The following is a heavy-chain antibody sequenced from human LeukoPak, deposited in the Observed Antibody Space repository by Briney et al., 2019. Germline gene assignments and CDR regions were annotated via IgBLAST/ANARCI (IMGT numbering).Heavy chain of an antibody. CDR1: GGSISSSSYY. Sequence: SETLSPTCTVSGGSISSSSYYWGWIRQPPGKGLEWIGSIYYSGSTYYNPSLKSRVTISVDTSKNQFSLKLSSVTAADTAVYYCTIRGIAARLHYYYYYMDVWGKGATVTVSS. CDR3: TIRGIAARLHYYYYYMDV. CDR2: IYYSGST. D-gene: IGHD6-6*01. V-gene: IGHV4-39*01. J-gene: IGHJ6*03.